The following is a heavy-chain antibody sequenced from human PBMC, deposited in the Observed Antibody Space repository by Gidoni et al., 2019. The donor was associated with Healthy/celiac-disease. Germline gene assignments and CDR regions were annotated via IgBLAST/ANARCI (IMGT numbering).Heavy chain of an antibody. J-gene: IGHJ5*02. CDR1: GGSISSYY. V-gene: IGHV4-59*08. CDR2: IYYSGGT. Sequence: QVQLQESGPGLVTPAETLSLTCTVSGGSISSYYWSWIRQPPGKGLEWIGYIYYSGGTNYNPSLKSRVTISLDTSKIQFSLKLSSVTASDTAVYYCARGPGVNWFDPWGQGTLVTVSS. CDR3: ARGPGVNWFDP. D-gene: IGHD3-3*01.